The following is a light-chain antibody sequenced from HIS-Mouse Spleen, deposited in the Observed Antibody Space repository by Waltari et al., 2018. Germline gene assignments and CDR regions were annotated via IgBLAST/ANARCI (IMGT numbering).Light chain of an antibody. Sequence: QSALPQPPSASGSPGQSVTISCTGTSSDVAGSNYGSWYQQHPGKAPKLMIYVVSKRPSGVPDRFSGSKSGNTASLTVSGIQAEDEADYYCSSYAGSNNFVVFGGGTKLTVL. J-gene: IGLJ2*01. CDR2: VVS. CDR1: SSDVAGSNY. V-gene: IGLV2-8*01. CDR3: SSYAGSNNFVV.